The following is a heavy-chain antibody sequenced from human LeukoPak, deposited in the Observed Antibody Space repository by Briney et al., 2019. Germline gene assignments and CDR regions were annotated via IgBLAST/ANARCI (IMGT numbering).Heavy chain of an antibody. CDR3: ARVPRRGERFDP. D-gene: IGHD3-10*01. Sequence: GASVKVSCKASGYSFTSHYMHWVRQAPGQGLEWMGLINPRGTSTIYAEKFQGRIIMTRDMSTATDYMELSSLKCDDTAVYYCARVPRRGERFDPWGQGTRVIVSS. J-gene: IGHJ5*02. CDR2: INPRGTST. V-gene: IGHV1-46*01. CDR1: GYSFTSHY.